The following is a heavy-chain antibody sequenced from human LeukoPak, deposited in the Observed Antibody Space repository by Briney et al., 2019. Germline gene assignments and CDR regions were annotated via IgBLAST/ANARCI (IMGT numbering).Heavy chain of an antibody. V-gene: IGHV3-53*01. Sequence: GGSLRLSCAASGFTVSVNYMNWVRQAPGKGLEWVSVIYTGGNTYYTDSVKGQFTISRDNSKNTLYLQMNSLRAEDTAVYYCARGSDDSSGYYSGAGARADYWGQGTLVTVSS. CDR3: ARGSDDSSGYYSGAGARADY. D-gene: IGHD3-22*01. J-gene: IGHJ4*02. CDR1: GFTVSVNY. CDR2: IYTGGNT.